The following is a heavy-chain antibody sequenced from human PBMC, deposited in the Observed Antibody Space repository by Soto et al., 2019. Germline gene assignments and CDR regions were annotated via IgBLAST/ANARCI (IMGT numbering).Heavy chain of an antibody. J-gene: IGHJ4*02. CDR3: ARDRRSSPYYDILTGYYPFDY. CDR2: ISAYNGNT. CDR1: GYTFTSYG. Sequence: ASVQVSCKASGYTFTSYGISWVRQAPGQGLEWMGWISAYNGNTNYAQKLQGRVTMTTDTSTSTAYMELRSLRSDDTAVYYCARDRRSSPYYDILTGYYPFDYWGQGTLVTVSS. V-gene: IGHV1-18*01. D-gene: IGHD3-9*01.